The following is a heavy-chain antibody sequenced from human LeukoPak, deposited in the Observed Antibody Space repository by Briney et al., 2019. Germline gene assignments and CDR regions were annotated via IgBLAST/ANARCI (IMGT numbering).Heavy chain of an antibody. D-gene: IGHD1-26*01. CDR2: IYYSGST. CDR1: GGSISSYY. Sequence: SETLSLTCTVSGGSISSYYWSWIRQPPGKGLEWIGYIYYSGSTNYNPSLKSRVTISVDTSKNQFSLKLSSVTAADTAVYYCARTSGSRSRHFDYWGQGTLVTVSS. CDR3: ARTSGSRSRHFDY. J-gene: IGHJ4*02. V-gene: IGHV4-59*01.